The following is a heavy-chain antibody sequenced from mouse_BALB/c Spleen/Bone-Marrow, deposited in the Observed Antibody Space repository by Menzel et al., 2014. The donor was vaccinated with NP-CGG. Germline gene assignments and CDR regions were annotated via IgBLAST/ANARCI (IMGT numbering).Heavy chain of an antibody. CDR2: INPESSTI. J-gene: IGHJ4*01. V-gene: IGHV4-1*02. CDR3: ARHCYYGYVDY. Sequence: EVELVESGGGLVQPGGSLKLSCAVSGCDFRGYWMSWVRQAPGRGLEWIGEINPESSTINYTPSLKDKFSISRDNAKNTLYLQMSKVRSEDTALYYCARHCYYGYVDYWGQGASVTVSS. D-gene: IGHD1-2*01. CDR1: GCDFRGYW.